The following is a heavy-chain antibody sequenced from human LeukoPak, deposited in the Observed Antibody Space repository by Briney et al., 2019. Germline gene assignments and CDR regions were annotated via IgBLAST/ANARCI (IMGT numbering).Heavy chain of an antibody. D-gene: IGHD6-13*01. V-gene: IGHV3-53*01. Sequence: GGSLRLSCAASGFTVSNNYMSWVRQAPGKGLEWVSLIYSNDNTYYADPVKGRFTISRDNSKNTLYLQMNSLRAEDTAVYYCAGVSKSATTGTVLDYWGQGTLVTASS. CDR1: GFTVSNNY. J-gene: IGHJ4*02. CDR2: IYSNDNT. CDR3: AGVSKSATTGTVLDY.